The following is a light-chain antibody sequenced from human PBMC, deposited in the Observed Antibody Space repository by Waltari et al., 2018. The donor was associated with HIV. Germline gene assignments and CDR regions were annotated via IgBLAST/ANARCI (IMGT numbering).Light chain of an antibody. CDR2: WAS. CDR1: QTVLSDSTHKNY. Sequence: DIILTQSPDTLAVSLGDRATIHCRSSQTVLSDSTHKNYLSWYQQKPGQPPKLLRYWASARGAGGPARFSGSGSATDFTLTITDFQAEDAAIYFCQQYYNTPWTFGQGTRADIK. CDR3: QQYYNTPWT. V-gene: IGKV4-1*01. J-gene: IGKJ1*01.